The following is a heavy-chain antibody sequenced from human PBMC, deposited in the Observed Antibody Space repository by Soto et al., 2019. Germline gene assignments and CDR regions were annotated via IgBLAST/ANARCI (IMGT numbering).Heavy chain of an antibody. CDR1: GGSISSGDYY. Sequence: SETLSLTCTVSGGSISSGDYYWSWIRQPPGKGLEWIGYIYYSGSTYYNPSLKSRVTISVDTSKNQFSLQLSSVTAADTAVYYCARTSKNWFDPWGQGTLVTVSS. D-gene: IGHD2-2*01. V-gene: IGHV4-30-4*01. CDR3: ARTSKNWFDP. J-gene: IGHJ5*02. CDR2: IYYSGST.